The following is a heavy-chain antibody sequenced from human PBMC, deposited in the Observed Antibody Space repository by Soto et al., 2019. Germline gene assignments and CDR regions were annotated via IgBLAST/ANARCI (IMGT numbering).Heavy chain of an antibody. CDR1: GGSFSGYY. V-gene: IGHV4-34*01. D-gene: IGHD4-17*01. CDR2: IYHSGST. Sequence: SETLSLTCAVYGGSFSGYYWSWIRQPPGKGLEWIGDIYHSGSTNYNPSLKSRVTISVDTSKNQFSLKLSSVTAADTAVYYCARADYGDYVDAFDIWGQGTMVTVSS. CDR3: ARADYGDYVDAFDI. J-gene: IGHJ3*02.